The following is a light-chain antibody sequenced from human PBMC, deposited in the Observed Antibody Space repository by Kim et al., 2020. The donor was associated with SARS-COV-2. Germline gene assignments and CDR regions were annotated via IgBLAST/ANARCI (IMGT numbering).Light chain of an antibody. CDR3: VQDYDYPIT. CDR2: AAS. Sequence: ASVGDRVTITGRASQDIRNDLNWCQQKPGKGPELLIYAASNLRSGVASRFSGSGSGSEFTLTISSLQPEDFATYYCVQDYDYPITFGQGTRLEIK. CDR1: QDIRND. V-gene: IGKV1-6*01. J-gene: IGKJ5*01.